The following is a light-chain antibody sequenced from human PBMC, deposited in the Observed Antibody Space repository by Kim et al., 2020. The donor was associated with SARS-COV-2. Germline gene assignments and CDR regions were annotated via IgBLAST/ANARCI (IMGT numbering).Light chain of an antibody. Sequence: GQSLPISGAGTSSDVVPYDYVSWYQQHPGKAPKLIIYDVSHRPSGVSNRFSGSKSGNTASLTISGLQAEDEADYYCISYAASDTPFGSGTKVTVL. J-gene: IGLJ1*01. CDR2: DVS. CDR1: SSDVVPYDY. CDR3: ISYAASDTP. V-gene: IGLV2-14*03.